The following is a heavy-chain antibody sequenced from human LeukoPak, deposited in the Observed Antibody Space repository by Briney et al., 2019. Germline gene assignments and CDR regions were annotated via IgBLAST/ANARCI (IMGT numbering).Heavy chain of an antibody. Sequence: GGSLRLSCAASGFTFDDYAMHWVRQAPGKGLEWVSGISWNSGSIGYADSVKGRFTISRDNAKNSLYLQMNSLRAEDTALYHCARFAVAGTLGPFDYWGQGTLVTVSS. CDR2: ISWNSGSI. CDR1: GFTFDDYA. D-gene: IGHD6-19*01. V-gene: IGHV3-9*01. J-gene: IGHJ4*02. CDR3: ARFAVAGTLGPFDY.